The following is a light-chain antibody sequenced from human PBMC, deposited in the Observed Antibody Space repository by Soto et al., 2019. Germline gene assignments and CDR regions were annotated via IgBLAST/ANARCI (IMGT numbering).Light chain of an antibody. V-gene: IGKV3-20*01. CDR3: QQYGDSPWIT. CDR2: GAS. CDR1: QSVSSN. J-gene: IGKJ5*01. Sequence: EVVMTQSPATLSVSPGERATLSCRASQSVSSNLAWYQQKPGQAPRLLIYGASSRATGIPDRFSGTGSETDFTLTIRRLEPEDFAVYYCQQYGDSPWITFGQGTRLEI.